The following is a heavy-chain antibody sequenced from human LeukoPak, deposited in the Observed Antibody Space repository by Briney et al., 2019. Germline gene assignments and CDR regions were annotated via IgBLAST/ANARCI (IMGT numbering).Heavy chain of an antibody. V-gene: IGHV1-69*05. Sequence: SVKVSCKASGYTFTSYAISWVRQAPGQGLEWMGGIIPIFGTANYAQKFQGRVTIITDESTSTAYMELSSLRSEDTAVYYCARSFPSGRLNYWGQGTLVTVSS. CDR2: IIPIFGTA. CDR1: GYTFTSYA. D-gene: IGHD3-3*01. CDR3: ARSFPSGRLNY. J-gene: IGHJ4*02.